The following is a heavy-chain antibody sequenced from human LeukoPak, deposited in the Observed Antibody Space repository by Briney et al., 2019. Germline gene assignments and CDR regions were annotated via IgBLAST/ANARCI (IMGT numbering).Heavy chain of an antibody. CDR2: INQDGSEK. CDR1: GFTFSSYW. CDR3: ARDRGRSALGYYYGMDV. Sequence: GGSLRLSCAASGFTFSSYWMSWVRQAPGKGLEWVANINQDGSEKYYVDSVKGRFTISRDNAKNSLYLQMNSLRAEDTAVYYCARDRGRSALGYYYGMDVWGQGTTVTVSS. D-gene: IGHD2-15*01. J-gene: IGHJ6*02. V-gene: IGHV3-7*01.